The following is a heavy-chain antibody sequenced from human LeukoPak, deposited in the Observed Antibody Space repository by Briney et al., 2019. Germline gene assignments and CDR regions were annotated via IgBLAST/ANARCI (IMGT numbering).Heavy chain of an antibody. CDR3: TREYWGSFSY. CDR1: GFTFNNAW. Sequence: PRGSLRLSCAASGFTFNNAWMSWVRQAPGKGLEWVGLIGTKTGGGTTDYAAPVKGRFTISRDDSVNTLFVQMNSLKAEDTAVYYCTREYWGSFSYWGQGTLVTVSS. D-gene: IGHD3-16*01. J-gene: IGHJ4*02. V-gene: IGHV3-15*04. CDR2: IGTKTGGGTT.